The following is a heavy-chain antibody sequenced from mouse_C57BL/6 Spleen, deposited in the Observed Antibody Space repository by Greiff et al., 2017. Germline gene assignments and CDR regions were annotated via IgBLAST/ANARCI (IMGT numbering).Heavy chain of an antibody. D-gene: IGHD1-1*01. CDR1: GYTFTSYW. CDR2: IDPNSGGT. J-gene: IGHJ4*01. V-gene: IGHV1-72*01. Sequence: QVQLQQPGAELVKPGASVKLSCKASGYTFTSYWMHWVKQRPGRGLGWIGRIDPNSGGTKYNEKFKSKATLTVDKPSSTAYMQLSSLTSEDSAVYYCARRGIYYYGSSYVDYAMDDWGQGTSVTVSS. CDR3: ARRGIYYYGSSYVDYAMDD.